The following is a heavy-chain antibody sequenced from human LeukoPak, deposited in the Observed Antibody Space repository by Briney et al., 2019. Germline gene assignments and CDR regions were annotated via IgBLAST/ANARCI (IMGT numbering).Heavy chain of an antibody. CDR2: IKQDGSER. CDR3: ATGAGCGY. V-gene: IGHV3-7*03. CDR1: GFTFSSYW. D-gene: IGHD6-19*01. Sequence: QPGGSLRLSCAVSGFTFSSYWMTWVRQAPGKGLEWVANIKQDGSERNYVDSVKGRFTISRDNAKNSLYLQMNTLRDEDTAVYYCATGAGCGYWGQGTLVTVSS. J-gene: IGHJ4*02.